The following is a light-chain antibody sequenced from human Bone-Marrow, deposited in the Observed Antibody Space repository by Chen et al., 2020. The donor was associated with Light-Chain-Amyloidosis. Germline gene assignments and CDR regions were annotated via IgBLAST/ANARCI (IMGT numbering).Light chain of an antibody. CDR2: DDS. CDR3: QVWDRSSDRPV. CDR1: NIGATS. Sequence: SYVLTQPSSVSGATGQTATMACGGNNIGATSVHGYQQTPGQAPLLVVYDDSDRPSGIPERLSGSNSGNTATLTISRVEAGDEADYYCQVWDRSSDRPVFGGGTKLTVL. J-gene: IGLJ3*02. V-gene: IGLV3-21*02.